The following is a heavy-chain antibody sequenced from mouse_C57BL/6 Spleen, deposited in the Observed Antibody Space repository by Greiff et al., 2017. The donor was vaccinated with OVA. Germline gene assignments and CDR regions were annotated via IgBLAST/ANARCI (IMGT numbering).Heavy chain of an antibody. CDR3: PRDSDYYGSSYWFAY. J-gene: IGHJ3*01. Sequence: EVKLVESGPGMVKPSQSLSLTCTVTGYSITSGYDWHWIRHFPGNQLEWLGYISYSGSTNYKPSLKSRISITHVTSKNHFFLNLNAVTTEDTATYYCPRDSDYYGSSYWFAYWGQGTLVTVSA. V-gene: IGHV3-1*01. D-gene: IGHD1-1*01. CDR1: GYSITSGYD. CDR2: ISYSGST.